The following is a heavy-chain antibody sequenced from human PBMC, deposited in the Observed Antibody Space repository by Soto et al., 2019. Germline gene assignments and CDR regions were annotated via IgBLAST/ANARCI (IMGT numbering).Heavy chain of an antibody. D-gene: IGHD6-19*01. Sequence: SETLSLTFSVSGVSISGSYWSWIRHSPGKGLEWLGYVYYTGSTNYSPSLRSRVSISVDTSKNEFSLRLSSVTAADTAVYFCARSVAVPGAHIDYWGQGTQVTVSS. CDR1: GVSISGSY. CDR2: VYYTGST. CDR3: ARSVAVPGAHIDY. J-gene: IGHJ4*02. V-gene: IGHV4-59*01.